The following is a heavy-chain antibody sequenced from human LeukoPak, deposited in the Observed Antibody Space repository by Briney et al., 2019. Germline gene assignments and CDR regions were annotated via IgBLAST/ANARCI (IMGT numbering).Heavy chain of an antibody. D-gene: IGHD2-21*02. J-gene: IGHJ3*02. CDR3: GSCSNRVTDAFDI. Sequence: GGSLRLSCAASGFTFSDYYMSWIRQAPGKGLEWVSYISSSRSHTNYADSVEGRFTISRDNAKNSLYLQMNSLRAEDTAVYYCGSCSNRVTDAFDIWGQGTMVTVSS. CDR1: GFTFSDYY. CDR2: ISSSRSHT. V-gene: IGHV3-11*06.